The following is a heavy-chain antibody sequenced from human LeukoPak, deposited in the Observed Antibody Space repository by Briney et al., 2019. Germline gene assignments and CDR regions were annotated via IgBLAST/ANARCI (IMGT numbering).Heavy chain of an antibody. CDR3: ARDINYCAPTLCHRNWFDP. Sequence: GGSLRLSCAASEFSLSSYSMDWFRQTPGKRLEWISYISSSGRTVYYADSVEGRFTVSRDNAKNALYLEMNDLRAEDSAVYYCARDINYCAPTLCHRNWFDPWGQGTLVTVSS. D-gene: IGHD4/OR15-4a*01. CDR1: EFSLSSYS. J-gene: IGHJ5*02. V-gene: IGHV3-48*01. CDR2: ISSSGRTV.